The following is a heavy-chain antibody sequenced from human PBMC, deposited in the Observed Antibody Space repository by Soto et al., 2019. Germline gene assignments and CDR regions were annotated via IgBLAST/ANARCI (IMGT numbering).Heavy chain of an antibody. CDR2: VSHSGST. J-gene: IGHJ4*02. D-gene: IGHD3-22*01. CDR1: GGSFSGFY. Sequence: LSLTCAVYGGSFSGFYWSWIRQPPGKGLEWIGEVSHSGSTNYNPSLKSRVTISADTSKNQFFLKLTSVTAADTAVYYCARARFYSDISGYYSTFDYCGQGTVVTVFS. CDR3: ARARFYSDISGYYSTFDY. V-gene: IGHV4-34*01.